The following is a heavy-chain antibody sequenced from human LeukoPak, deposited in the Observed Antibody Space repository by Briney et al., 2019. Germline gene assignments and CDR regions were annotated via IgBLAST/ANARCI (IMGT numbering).Heavy chain of an antibody. V-gene: IGHV4-39*07. Sequence: PSETLSLTCTVSGDSISGTSSYWGWIRQPPGKGLEWIGSIDYTGTTYYDTSLKRRVTISVDTSKNQFSLKLSSVTAADTAVYYCARAIQGSAFDIWGQGTMVTVSS. CDR1: GDSISGTSSY. CDR2: IDYTGTT. J-gene: IGHJ3*02. CDR3: ARAIQGSAFDI.